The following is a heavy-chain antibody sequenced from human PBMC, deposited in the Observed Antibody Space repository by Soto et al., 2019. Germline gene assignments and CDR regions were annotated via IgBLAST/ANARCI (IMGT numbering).Heavy chain of an antibody. D-gene: IGHD4-17*01. J-gene: IGHJ6*02. CDR3: ARDYYGDYAVDYYYYGMDV. Sequence: GGSLRLSCAASGFTVSSNYMSWVRQAPGKGLEWVSVIYSGGSTYYADSVKGRFTISRDNSKNTLYLQMNSLRAEDTAVYYCARDYYGDYAVDYYYYGMDVWGQGTTVTVSS. CDR2: IYSGGST. V-gene: IGHV3-66*01. CDR1: GFTVSSNY.